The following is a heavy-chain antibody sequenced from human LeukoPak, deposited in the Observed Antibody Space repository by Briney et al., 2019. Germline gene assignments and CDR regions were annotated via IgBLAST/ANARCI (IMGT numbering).Heavy chain of an antibody. CDR2: ISAYNGNT. D-gene: IGHD6-13*01. Sequence: GASVKVSCKASGYTFTSYGISWVRQAPGQGLEWMGWISAYNGNTNHAPMPQGRVTMTTDTSTSTAYMELRSLRSDDTAVYYCARDLRWEAAPGPFEYWGQGTLVTVSS. CDR1: GYTFTSYG. CDR3: ARDLRWEAAPGPFEY. J-gene: IGHJ4*02. V-gene: IGHV1-18*01.